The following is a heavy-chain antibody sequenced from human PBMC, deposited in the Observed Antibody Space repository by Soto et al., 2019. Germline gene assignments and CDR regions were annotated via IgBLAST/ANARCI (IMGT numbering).Heavy chain of an antibody. CDR3: ARGYCSSSSCHEFDH. CDR1: GGSLTSYY. J-gene: IGHJ4*02. V-gene: IGHV4-59*01. CDR2: IHNSGST. D-gene: IGHD2-2*01. Sequence: SETLSLTCTVSGGSLTSYYWIWIRQPPGKGLEWIGSIHNSGSTNYNPSLKGRVTISLDTPKKQFSLKVTSVTAADTAMYYCARGYCSSSSCHEFDHWGQGSLVTVSS.